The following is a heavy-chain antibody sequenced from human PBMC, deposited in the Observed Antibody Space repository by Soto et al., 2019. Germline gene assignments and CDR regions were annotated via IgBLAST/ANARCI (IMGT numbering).Heavy chain of an antibody. J-gene: IGHJ4*01. D-gene: IGHD5-18*01. Sequence: EVQLVESGGGLVQPGGSLRLSCAASGFLFSTYWMFWVRQVPRKGLLWVSRIKSDGSSTSYADSVKGRFTISRDNTKNALYLQMPPLSAQDTAVYYCAILLRDYNSFDHCRQAILVTLSS. CDR2: IKSDGSST. CDR1: GFLFSTYW. CDR3: AILLRDYNSFDH. V-gene: IGHV3-74*01.